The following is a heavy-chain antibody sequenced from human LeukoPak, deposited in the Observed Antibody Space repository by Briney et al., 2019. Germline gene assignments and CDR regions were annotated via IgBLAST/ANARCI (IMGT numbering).Heavy chain of an antibody. D-gene: IGHD3-3*01. V-gene: IGHV1-46*01. CDR2: INPSGGST. Sequence: ASVKVSCKASGYTFINHYIHWVRQAPGQGLEWMGIINPSGGSTSYAQKFQGRVTMTRDTSTSTVYMEVGSLRSEDTAVYYCARVAGIADFWSAMDVWGQGTTVTVSS. CDR1: GYTFINHY. J-gene: IGHJ6*02. CDR3: ARVAGIADFWSAMDV.